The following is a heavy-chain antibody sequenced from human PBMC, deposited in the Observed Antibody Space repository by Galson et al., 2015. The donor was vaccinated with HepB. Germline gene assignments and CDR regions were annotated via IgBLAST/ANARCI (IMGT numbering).Heavy chain of an antibody. CDR3: AHKAEWRYSGYTFDY. CDR1: GFSLSTSGVG. J-gene: IGHJ4*02. D-gene: IGHD5-12*01. CDR2: IYWDDDK. V-gene: IGHV2-5*02. Sequence: PALVKPTQTLTLTCTFSGFSLSTSGVGVGWIRQPPGKALEWLALIYWDDDKRYSPSLKSRLTITKDTSKNQVVLTMTNMDPVGTATYYCAHKAEWRYSGYTFDYWGQGTLVTVSS.